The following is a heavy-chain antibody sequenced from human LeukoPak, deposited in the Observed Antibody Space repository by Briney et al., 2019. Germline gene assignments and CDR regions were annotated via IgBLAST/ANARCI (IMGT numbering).Heavy chain of an antibody. D-gene: IGHD4-17*01. Sequence: SETLSLTCAVSGGSISSSNWWSWVRQPPGKGLEWIGEIYHSGSTNYNPSLKSRVTISVDTSKNQFSLKLSSVTAADTAVYYCARDRYGDYEGGYYYYGMDVWGQGTTVTVSS. CDR1: GGSISSSNW. CDR3: ARDRYGDYEGGYYYYGMDV. V-gene: IGHV4-4*02. CDR2: IYHSGST. J-gene: IGHJ6*02.